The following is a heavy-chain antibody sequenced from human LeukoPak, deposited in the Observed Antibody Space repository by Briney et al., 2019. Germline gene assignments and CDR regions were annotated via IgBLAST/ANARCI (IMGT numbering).Heavy chain of an antibody. CDR1: GFTFNNYW. J-gene: IGHJ5*02. CDR3: ARDSRAYSYGRFFDP. Sequence: GGSLRLSCAASGFTFNNYWMNWVRQAPGKGLEWVANIKEDGSEKYYVDSVKGRFTISRDNAKNSLFLQINSLRAEDTAVYYCARDSRAYSYGRFFDPWGQGTLVIVSS. CDR2: IKEDGSEK. V-gene: IGHV3-7*01. D-gene: IGHD5-18*01.